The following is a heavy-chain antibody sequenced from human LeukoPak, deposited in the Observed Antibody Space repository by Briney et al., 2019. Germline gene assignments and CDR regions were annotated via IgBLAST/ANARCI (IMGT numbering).Heavy chain of an antibody. V-gene: IGHV4-59*01. CDR2: IYYSGST. J-gene: IGHJ4*02. CDR1: GGSISSYY. D-gene: IGHD6-13*01. Sequence: PSETLSLTCTVSGGSISSYYWSWIRQSPGKGLEYIGYIYYSGSTNYNPSLRSRVTTSVDTSKNQFSLRLSSVTAADTAVYYCARMEDSSNWHFPFDYWGQGTLVTVSS. CDR3: ARMEDSSNWHFPFDY.